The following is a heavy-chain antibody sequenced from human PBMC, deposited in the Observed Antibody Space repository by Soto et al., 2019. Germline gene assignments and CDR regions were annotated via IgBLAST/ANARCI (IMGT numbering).Heavy chain of an antibody. D-gene: IGHD6-13*01. Sequence: PGGSLRLSCAASGFTFSSYGMHWVRQAPGKGLEWVAVISYDGSNKYYADSVKGRFTISRDNSKNTLYLQMNSLRAEDTAVYYCAKERNSSSWYFDYWGQGTLGTVSS. CDR3: AKERNSSSWYFDY. CDR2: ISYDGSNK. J-gene: IGHJ4*02. CDR1: GFTFSSYG. V-gene: IGHV3-30*18.